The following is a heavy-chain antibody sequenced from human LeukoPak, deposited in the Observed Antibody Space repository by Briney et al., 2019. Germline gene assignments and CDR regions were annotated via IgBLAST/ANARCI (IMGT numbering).Heavy chain of an antibody. D-gene: IGHD1-26*01. V-gene: IGHV3-23*01. CDR1: GFTFSSYA. Sequence: GALRLSCAASGFTFSSYAMSWVRQAPGNGLGWVSTISGSGGTGTYYADSVKGRFTISRDNSKSTLYLPMNSLRAEDTAVYYCVEDQCGSPFYGMDVWGQGTTVTVSS. CDR2: ISGSGGTGT. J-gene: IGHJ6*02. CDR3: VEDQCGSPFYGMDV.